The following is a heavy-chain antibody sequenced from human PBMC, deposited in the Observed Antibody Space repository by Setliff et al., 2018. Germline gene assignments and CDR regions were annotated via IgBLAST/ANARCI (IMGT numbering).Heavy chain of an antibody. CDR2: ISVYNGKT. CDR3: ARVRYYYDSSGWFDP. CDR1: GYTFTSYG. J-gene: IGHJ5*02. Sequence: ASVKVSCKASGYTFTSYGFSWVRQAPGQGLEWMGWISVYNGKTKYAQKFQGRVTMTTDTSTSTAYMALRSLRSDDTAVYYCARVRYYYDSSGWFDPWGQGTLVTVSS. V-gene: IGHV1-18*01. D-gene: IGHD3-22*01.